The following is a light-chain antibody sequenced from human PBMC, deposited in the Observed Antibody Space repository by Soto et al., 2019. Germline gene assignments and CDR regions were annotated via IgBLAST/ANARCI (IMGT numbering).Light chain of an antibody. CDR3: STWDDSLNGVV. CDR2: SNN. CDR1: SSNIGSNT. J-gene: IGLJ2*01. V-gene: IGLV1-44*01. Sequence: QSALTQPPSASGTPGQRVTISCSGSSSNIGSNTVNWYQQLPASAPRLLMYSNNQRPSGVPDRFSGSKSGTSAPLAISGLQSEDEADYYCSTWDDSLNGVVFGGGTKLTVL.